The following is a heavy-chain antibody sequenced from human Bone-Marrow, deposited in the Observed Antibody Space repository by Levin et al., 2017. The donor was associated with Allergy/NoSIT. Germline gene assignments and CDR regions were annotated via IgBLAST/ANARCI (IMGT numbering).Heavy chain of an antibody. J-gene: IGHJ4*02. CDR3: ARSAGDDSTYY. V-gene: IGHV3-21*01. D-gene: IGHD4-23*01. CDR1: GFIFRTYS. CDR2: ISSSSTYV. Sequence: GGSLRLSCVGSGFIFRTYSMNWVRQAPGKGLEWVSSISSSSTYVYYAESVRGRFTISRDNVENTLYLQLTSLRAEDTAVYYCARSAGDDSTYYWGQGTGVTVSS.